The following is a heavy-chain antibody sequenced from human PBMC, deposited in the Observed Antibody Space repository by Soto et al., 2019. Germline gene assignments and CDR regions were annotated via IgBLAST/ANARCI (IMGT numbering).Heavy chain of an antibody. Sequence: QLQLQESGPGLVKSSETLSLTCTVSGGSISSSGYYWGWIRQPPGKGLEWIGSLYYSGSTSYNPSLKSPVTISVDASKNQFSRKLTSVTAADTAVYFCARRADLLTGIDAFDIWGQGTMRTVSS. CDR2: LYYSGST. J-gene: IGHJ3*02. D-gene: IGHD3-9*01. CDR3: ARRADLLTGIDAFDI. CDR1: GGSISSSGYY. V-gene: IGHV4-39*01.